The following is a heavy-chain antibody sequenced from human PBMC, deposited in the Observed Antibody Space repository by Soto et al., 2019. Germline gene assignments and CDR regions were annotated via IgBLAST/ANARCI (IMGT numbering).Heavy chain of an antibody. CDR1: GFTFSSYA. J-gene: IGHJ4*02. Sequence: GGSLRLSCAASGFTFSSYAMSWVRQAPGKGLEWVSAISGSGGSTYYADSVKGRFTISRDNSKNTLYLQMNSLRAEDTAVYYCAKLGATRHTSYDFWSGYYQSDSWGQGT. CDR2: ISGSGGST. D-gene: IGHD3-3*01. V-gene: IGHV3-23*01. CDR3: AKLGATRHTSYDFWSGYYQSDS.